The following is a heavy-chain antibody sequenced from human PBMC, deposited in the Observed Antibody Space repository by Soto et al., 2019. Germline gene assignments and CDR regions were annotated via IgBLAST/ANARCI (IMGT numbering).Heavy chain of an antibody. CDR3: AREIFYYDSSGYFDY. CDR2: ISSSGSTI. V-gene: IGHV3-11*01. J-gene: IGHJ4*02. Sequence: GGSLRLSCAASGFTFSDYYMSWIRQAPGKGLEWVSYISSSGSTIYYADSVKGRFTISRDNAKNSLYLQMNSLRAEDTAVYYCAREIFYYDSSGYFDYWGRGTLVTVSS. CDR1: GFTFSDYY. D-gene: IGHD3-22*01.